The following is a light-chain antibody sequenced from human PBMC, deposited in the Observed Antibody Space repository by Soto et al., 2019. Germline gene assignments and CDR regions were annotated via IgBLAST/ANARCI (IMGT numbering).Light chain of an antibody. CDR3: ETWDSNTHTV. J-gene: IGLJ3*02. CDR1: SGHSSYI. CDR2: LEGSGSY. V-gene: IGLV4-60*02. Sequence: QAVVTQSSSASASLGSSVKLACTLSSGHSSYIIAWHQQQPGKAPRYLMKLEGSGSYNKGSGVPDRFSGSSSGADRYLTISNLAFEDEADYYCETWDSNTHTVFGGGTKLTVL.